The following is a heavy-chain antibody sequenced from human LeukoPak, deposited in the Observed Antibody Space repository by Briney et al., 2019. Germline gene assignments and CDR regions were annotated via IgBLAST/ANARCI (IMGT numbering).Heavy chain of an antibody. Sequence: GGSLRLSCAASGFTFSSYWMSWVRQAPGKGLEWVANIKQDGSEKYYVDSVKGRFTISRDNAKNSLYLQMNSLRAEDTAVYYCARDVSTMVRGPSGGFDYWGQGTLVTVSS. CDR2: IKQDGSEK. CDR3: ARDVSTMVRGPSGGFDY. D-gene: IGHD3-10*01. V-gene: IGHV3-7*01. J-gene: IGHJ4*02. CDR1: GFTFSSYW.